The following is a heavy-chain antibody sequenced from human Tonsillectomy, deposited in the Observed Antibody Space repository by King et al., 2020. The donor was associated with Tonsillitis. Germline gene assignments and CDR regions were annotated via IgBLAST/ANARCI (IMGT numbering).Heavy chain of an antibody. CDR3: TQGYDFWSGDWDEYFHH. V-gene: IGHV3-23*04. CDR1: GRTFTKQA. D-gene: IGHD3-3*01. Sequence: VQLVESGGGLVQPGGSLRLSCAASGRTFTKQAMNWVRQAPGKGLEWVSSISSSGDNTFYADSVKGRFIISSDNSQNTLYLQMNSLRADDTAVYYCTQGYDFWSGDWDEYFHHWGQGTLVTVSS. J-gene: IGHJ1*01. CDR2: ISSSGDNT.